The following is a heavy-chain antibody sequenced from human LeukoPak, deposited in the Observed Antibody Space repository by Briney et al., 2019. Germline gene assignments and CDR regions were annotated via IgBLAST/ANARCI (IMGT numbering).Heavy chain of an antibody. CDR1: GFTVSNNF. Sequence: GGSLRLSCPASGFTVSNNFMSWVRQGPGKGLEWVSVIYVGGSTYHADSVRGRFTISRDNAKNSLYLQMNSLRAEDTAVYYCATDRGYCRGTTCYAYYLDVWGTGTTVTVSS. CDR2: IYVGGST. CDR3: ATDRGYCRGTTCYAYYLDV. D-gene: IGHD2-2*01. V-gene: IGHV3-53*01. J-gene: IGHJ6*03.